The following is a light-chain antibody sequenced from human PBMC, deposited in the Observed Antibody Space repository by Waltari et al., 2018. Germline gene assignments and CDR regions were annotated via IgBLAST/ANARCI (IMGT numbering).Light chain of an antibody. J-gene: IGKJ1*01. CDR3: QHYLRLPVT. V-gene: IGKV3-20*01. CDR1: QRFTRA. CDR2: GAS. Sequence: EFELTQSPGTLSLPPGESPTLSCRTSQRFTRALAWYQQKPGQATRLLIYGASNRATGIPDRFSGSGSGTDFSLTISSLEPEDFAVYYCQHYLRLPVTFGQGTKVEVK.